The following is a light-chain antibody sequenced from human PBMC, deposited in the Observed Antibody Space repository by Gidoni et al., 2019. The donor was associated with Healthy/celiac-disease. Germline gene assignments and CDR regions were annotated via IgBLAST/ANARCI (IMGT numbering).Light chain of an antibody. J-gene: IGLJ2*01. CDR2: EVS. V-gene: IGLV2-14*01. CDR3: SSYTSSSTVV. CDR1: SSDVGGYNY. Sequence: QSITIFCTGTSSDVGGYNYVSWYQQHPGKAPKLMIYEVSNRPSGVSNRFSGSKSGNTASLTISGLQAEDEADYYCSSYTSSSTVVFGGGTKLTVL.